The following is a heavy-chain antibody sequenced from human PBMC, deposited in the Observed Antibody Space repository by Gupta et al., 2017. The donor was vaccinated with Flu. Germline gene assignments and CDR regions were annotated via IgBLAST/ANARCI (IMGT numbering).Heavy chain of an antibody. V-gene: IGHV3-23*01. J-gene: IGHJ4*02. CDR1: GFPLNTYA. CDR2: ISGTGGTT. D-gene: IGHD5-24*01. CDR3: ARDGYNRIPFDL. Sequence: EVRLLESGGGLVQPGGSMRLSCSDSGFPLNTYAMSWVRQAPGKGLQWVSFISGTGGTTDYAGFVEGRFTISRDNSGNRLYLQMDSLRVEDTGVYYCARDGYNRIPFDLWGQGTLVTVSS.